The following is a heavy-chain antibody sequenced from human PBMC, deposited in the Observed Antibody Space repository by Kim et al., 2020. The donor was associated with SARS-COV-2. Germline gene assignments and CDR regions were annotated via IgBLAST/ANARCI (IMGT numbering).Heavy chain of an antibody. CDR2: ICSDGSIT. V-gene: IGHV3-74*01. CDR1: GFTFGTYS. J-gene: IGHJ4*02. CDR3: ARDTSPGHMSY. Sequence: GGSLRLSCAASGFTFGTYSMHWVRQVPGKGLVCIAGICSDGSITSYADSVEGRFTVSRDNARNTLYLEMNSLSAEDTAVYYCARDTSPGHMSYWGQGVLVTCSS.